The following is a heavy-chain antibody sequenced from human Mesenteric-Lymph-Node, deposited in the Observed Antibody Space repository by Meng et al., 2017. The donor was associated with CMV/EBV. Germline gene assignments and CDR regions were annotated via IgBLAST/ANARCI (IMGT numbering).Heavy chain of an antibody. J-gene: IGHJ4*02. CDR3: ARETGTTGNI. V-gene: IGHV4-59*01. CDR1: GASISLYY. Sequence: SETLSLTCTVSGASISLYYWNWIRQPPGKGLEWIGYIFYSGSTNYNPSLKSRVTISVDTSKNQFSLKLTSVTAADTAVYYCARETGTTGNIWGQGTLVTVSS. CDR2: IFYSGST. D-gene: IGHD1-1*01.